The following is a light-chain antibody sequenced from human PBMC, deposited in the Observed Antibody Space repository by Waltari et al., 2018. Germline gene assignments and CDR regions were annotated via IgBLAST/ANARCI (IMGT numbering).Light chain of an antibody. V-gene: IGKV3-11*01. Sequence: CKARQSLGSYVAWYQQKPGQAPRLLILDASSRAAGTPVRFSGSGSGTDFTLSISSLEPEDFAVYYCQQRTSWPPWTFGQGTKVE. CDR1: QSLGSY. CDR2: DAS. CDR3: QQRTSWPPWT. J-gene: IGKJ1*01.